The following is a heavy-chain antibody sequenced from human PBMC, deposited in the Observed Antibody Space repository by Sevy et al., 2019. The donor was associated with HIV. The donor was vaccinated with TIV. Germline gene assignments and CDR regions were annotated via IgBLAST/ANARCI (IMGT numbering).Heavy chain of an antibody. CDR3: AKNTAAAGTGGFHY. J-gene: IGHJ4*02. CDR1: GFTFNFYG. V-gene: IGHV3-30*02. D-gene: IGHD6-13*01. Sequence: GESLKISCAASGFTFNFYGMHWVRQAPDKGLEWVAFIHFDGSNQYYADSVKGRFTISRDNSKNTLYLQMNSLRPEDTAVYYCAKNTAAAGTGGFHYWGQGTLVTVSS. CDR2: IHFDGSNQ.